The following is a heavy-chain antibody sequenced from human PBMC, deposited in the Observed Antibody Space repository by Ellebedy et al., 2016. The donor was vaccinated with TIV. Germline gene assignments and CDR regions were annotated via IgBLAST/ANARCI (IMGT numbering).Heavy chain of an antibody. CDR3: ARDRDAFMASFYYYGMDV. J-gene: IGHJ6*02. Sequence: AASVKVSCKASGYTFTSYYVHWVRQAPGQGLEWMGMINPRAGTTSNAQKFQGRVTVTRDTSTSTVYMELSSLRSDDTAVYYCARDRDAFMASFYYYGMDVWGQGTTVTVSS. CDR2: INPRAGTT. V-gene: IGHV1-46*01. CDR1: GYTFTSYY. D-gene: IGHD3-3*02.